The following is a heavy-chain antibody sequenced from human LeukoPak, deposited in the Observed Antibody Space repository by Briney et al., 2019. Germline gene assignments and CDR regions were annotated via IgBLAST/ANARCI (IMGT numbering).Heavy chain of an antibody. CDR3: ASEVTAYAFDI. Sequence: ASVKVSCKASGYTFTSYYIHWVRQAPGQGLEWMGVINPSGDNTTYAQNFQGRVTMTRDTSTSTVYMELSSLRSEDTAMYFCASEVTAYAFDIWGQGTMVTVSS. CDR2: INPSGDNT. CDR1: GYTFTSYY. V-gene: IGHV1-46*01. J-gene: IGHJ3*02. D-gene: IGHD2-21*02.